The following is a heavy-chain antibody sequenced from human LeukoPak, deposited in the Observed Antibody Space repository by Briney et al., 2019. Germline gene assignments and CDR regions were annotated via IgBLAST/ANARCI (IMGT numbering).Heavy chain of an antibody. J-gene: IGHJ4*02. CDR3: AEQELLWFGPIDY. CDR2: IGGSGSNT. V-gene: IGHV3-23*01. Sequence: HPGGSLRLSCAASGFIFRNYAMSWVRQSPGKGLEWVSSIGGSGSNTYSADSVKGRFTISRDNFKNTLDLQMSSLRAEATAVYYCAEQELLWFGPIDYWGQGTLVTVSS. CDR1: GFIFRNYA. D-gene: IGHD3-10*01.